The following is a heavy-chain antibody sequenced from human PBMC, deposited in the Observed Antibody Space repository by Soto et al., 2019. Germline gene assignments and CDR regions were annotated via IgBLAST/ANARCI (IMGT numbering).Heavy chain of an antibody. Sequence: NPGGSLRLSCAASGFTFSSYSMNWVRQAPGKGLEWVSSISSSSSYIYYADSVKGRFTISRDNAKNSLYLQMNSLRAEDTAVYYCARDQYSSSWYLVGPSVDYYYYGMDVWGQGTTVTVSS. V-gene: IGHV3-21*01. J-gene: IGHJ6*02. CDR1: GFTFSSYS. D-gene: IGHD6-13*01. CDR2: ISSSSSYI. CDR3: ARDQYSSSWYLVGPSVDYYYYGMDV.